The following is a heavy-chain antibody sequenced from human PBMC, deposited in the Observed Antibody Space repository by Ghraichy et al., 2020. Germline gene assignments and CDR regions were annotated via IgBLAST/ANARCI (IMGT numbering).Heavy chain of an antibody. Sequence: GSLRLSCTVSGGSISSHYWSWIRQPAGKGLEWIGRIYSSGSTNYNPSLKSRVTMSVDTSKNQFYLKLSSVTAADTAVYYCASADSSGYSHYWGQGTLVTVSS. CDR3: ASADSSGYSHY. CDR1: GGSISSHY. CDR2: IYSSGST. V-gene: IGHV4-4*07. D-gene: IGHD3-22*01. J-gene: IGHJ4*02.